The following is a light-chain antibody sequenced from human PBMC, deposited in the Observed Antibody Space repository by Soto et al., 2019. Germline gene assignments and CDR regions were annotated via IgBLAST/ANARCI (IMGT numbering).Light chain of an antibody. Sequence: QSALTQPASVSGSPGQSITISCTGTSSDVGGYNYVSWYQQHPGKAPKLMIYNVSNRPSGVSNRFSGSKSGNTASLTISGLKAEDEGHYYCSSFTRTNTVLFGGGTTLTVL. CDR1: SSDVGGYNY. CDR3: SSFTRTNTVL. V-gene: IGLV2-14*01. J-gene: IGLJ2*01. CDR2: NVS.